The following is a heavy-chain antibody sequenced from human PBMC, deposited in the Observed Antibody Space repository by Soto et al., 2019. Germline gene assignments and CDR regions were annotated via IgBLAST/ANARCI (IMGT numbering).Heavy chain of an antibody. CDR1: GFTFSNFV. CDR3: ARAGIAAAAGYFDY. J-gene: IGHJ4*02. D-gene: IGHD6-13*01. CDR2: IWYDGSNK. Sequence: QVQLVESGGGVVQPGRSLRLSCAASGFTFSNFVMHWVRQAPGKGLEWAAVIWYDGSNKYYADSVTGRFTISRDNSKNTLYLQMSSLRAEDTAVYYCARAGIAAAAGYFDYWGQGTLVTVSS. V-gene: IGHV3-33*01.